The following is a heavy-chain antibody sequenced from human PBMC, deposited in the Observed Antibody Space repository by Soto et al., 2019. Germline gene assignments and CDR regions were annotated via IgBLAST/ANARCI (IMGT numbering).Heavy chain of an antibody. J-gene: IGHJ3*02. V-gene: IGHV1-69*13. CDR2: IIPIFGTA. CDR3: ARGRGCGHIGPHVAFDI. CDR1: GGTFSSYA. D-gene: IGHD2-21*01. Sequence: WASVKVSCKASGGTFSSYAISWVRQAPGQGLEWMGGIIPIFGTANYAQKFQGRVTITADESTSTAYMELSSLRSEDTAVYYCARGRGCGHIGPHVAFDIWGQGTMVTVS.